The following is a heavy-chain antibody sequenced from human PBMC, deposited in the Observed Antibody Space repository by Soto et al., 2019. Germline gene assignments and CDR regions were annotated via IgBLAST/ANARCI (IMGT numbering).Heavy chain of an antibody. D-gene: IGHD3-16*01. Sequence: QVQLQESGPGLVKPSETLSLTCTVSGGSISSYYWSWIRQPPGKGLEWIGYIYYSGSTNYNPSLKSRVTISVDTSKNQFSLKLSSVTAADTAVYYCARHETITFGGILKGAFDIWGQGTMVTVSS. CDR3: ARHETITFGGILKGAFDI. J-gene: IGHJ3*02. V-gene: IGHV4-59*08. CDR1: GGSISSYY. CDR2: IYYSGST.